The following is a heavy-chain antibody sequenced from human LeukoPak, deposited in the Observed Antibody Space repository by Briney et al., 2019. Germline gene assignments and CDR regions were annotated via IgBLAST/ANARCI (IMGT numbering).Heavy chain of an antibody. Sequence: GGSLRLSCAASGFTFDDYGMSWVRQAPGKGLEWVSGINWNGGSTGYADSVKGRFTISRDNAKNSLYLQMNSLRAEDTALYYCARVWGSVSYRNAFDYWGQGTLVTVSS. CDR1: GFTFDDYG. D-gene: IGHD1-26*01. CDR3: ARVWGSVSYRNAFDY. V-gene: IGHV3-20*04. J-gene: IGHJ4*02. CDR2: INWNGGST.